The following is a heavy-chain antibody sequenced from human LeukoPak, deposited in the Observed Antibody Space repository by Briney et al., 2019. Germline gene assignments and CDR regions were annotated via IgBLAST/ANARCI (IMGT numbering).Heavy chain of an antibody. V-gene: IGHV1-18*01. D-gene: IGHD4-11*01. Sequence: ASVKVSCKASGYTFTSYDINWVRPATGQGLEWMGWISAYNGNTNYAQKLQGRGTMTTDTSTSTAYMELRSLRSDDTAVYYCARVGPQRVHYSNWFDPWGQGTLVTVSS. J-gene: IGHJ5*02. CDR1: GYTFTSYD. CDR3: ARVGPQRVHYSNWFDP. CDR2: ISAYNGNT.